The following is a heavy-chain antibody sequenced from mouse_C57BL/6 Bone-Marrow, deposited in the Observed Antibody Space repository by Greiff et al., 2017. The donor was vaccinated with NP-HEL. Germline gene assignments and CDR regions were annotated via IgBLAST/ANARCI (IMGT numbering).Heavy chain of an antibody. CDR1: GYTFTSYG. D-gene: IGHD1-1*01. Sequence: VKLVESGAELARPGASVKLSCKASGYTFTSYGISWVKQRTGQGLEWIGEIYPRSGNTYYNEKFKGKATLTADKSSSTAYMELRSLTSEDSAVYFCARRGTTVVPYAMDYWGQGTSVTVSS. V-gene: IGHV1-81*01. J-gene: IGHJ4*01. CDR2: IYPRSGNT. CDR3: ARRGTTVVPYAMDY.